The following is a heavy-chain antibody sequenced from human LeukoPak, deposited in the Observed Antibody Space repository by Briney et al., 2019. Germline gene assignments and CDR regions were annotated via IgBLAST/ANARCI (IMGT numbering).Heavy chain of an antibody. J-gene: IGHJ5*02. CDR1: GGSISSYY. D-gene: IGHD6-13*01. CDR2: IYTSGST. CDR3: AREVSSRYSSSFGWFDP. Sequence: KPSETLSLTCTVSGGSISSYYWSWIRQPAGKGLEWIGRIYTSGSTNYNPSLKSRVTISVDTSKNQFSLKLSSVTAADTAVYYCAREVSSRYSSSFGWFDPWGQGTLVTVSS. V-gene: IGHV4-4*07.